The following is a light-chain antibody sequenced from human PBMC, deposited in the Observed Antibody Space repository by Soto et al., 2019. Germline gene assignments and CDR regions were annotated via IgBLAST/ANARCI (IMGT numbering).Light chain of an antibody. Sequence: DIHMTQSPSSLSASVGDRVTITCRASQGISNYLAWYQQKPGKVPKLLIYAASTLQSGVPSRFSGIGSGTDFTLTISSLQPEDVATYYCQKYNSAPPSFGGGTKVEIK. J-gene: IGKJ4*01. CDR1: QGISNY. V-gene: IGKV1-27*01. CDR3: QKYNSAPPS. CDR2: AAS.